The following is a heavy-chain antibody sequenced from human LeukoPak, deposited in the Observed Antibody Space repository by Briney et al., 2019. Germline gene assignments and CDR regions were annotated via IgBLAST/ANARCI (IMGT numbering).Heavy chain of an antibody. D-gene: IGHD4-11*01. CDR1: GYTLNDIS. V-gene: IGHV1-24*01. J-gene: IGHJ5*02. CDR2: VDPDDGQR. CDR3: AAVSGHYTLLDA. Sequence: ASVKVPCKISGYTLNDISVHWVRQPPGKGLEWMGGVDPDDGQRVYTQRLQGRVTMTEDTSTNTAYMELSRLRSEDTAVYFCAAVSGHYTLLDAWGQGALVTV.